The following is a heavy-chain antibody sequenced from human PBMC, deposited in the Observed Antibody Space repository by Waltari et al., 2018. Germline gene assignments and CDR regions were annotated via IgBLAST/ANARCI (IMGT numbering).Heavy chain of an antibody. Sequence: EVQLVESGGGLVQPGGSLRLSCAVSGFTFSSYWMHWCRQTPGEGLVWLSRTNADGSFTNYADSVEGRFTMSRDNAKVTVYLQMNSLRAEDTAIYYCVRGSLNPGFDYWGQGTLVTVSS. CDR1: GFTFSSYW. V-gene: IGHV3-74*01. CDR3: VRGSLNPGFDY. J-gene: IGHJ4*02. CDR2: TNADGSFT.